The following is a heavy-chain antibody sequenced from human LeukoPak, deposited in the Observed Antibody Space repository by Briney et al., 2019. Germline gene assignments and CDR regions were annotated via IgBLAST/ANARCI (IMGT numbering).Heavy chain of an antibody. CDR1: GGSFSGYY. J-gene: IGHJ4*02. D-gene: IGHD6-6*01. CDR3: ARGLTWYSSSLDY. Sequence: SETLSLTCAVYGGSFSGYYWSWIRQPPGKGLEWIGEINHSGSTNYNPSLKSRVTISVDTSKNQFSLKLSSVTAADTAVYYCARGLTWYSSSLDYWGQGTLVTVSS. V-gene: IGHV4-34*01. CDR2: INHSGST.